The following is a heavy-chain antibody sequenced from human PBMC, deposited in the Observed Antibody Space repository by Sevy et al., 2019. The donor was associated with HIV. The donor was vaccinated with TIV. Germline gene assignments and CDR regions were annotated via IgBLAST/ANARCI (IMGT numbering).Heavy chain of an antibody. V-gene: IGHV3-30-3*01. D-gene: IGHD5-18*01. J-gene: IGHJ4*02. Sequence: GGSLRLSCAASGFTFSSYAMHWVRQAPGKGLEWVAVISYDGSNKYYADSVKGRFTISRDNSKNTLYLQMNSLRAEDTAVYYSYSYGYRPPYFDYRGQGTLVTVSS. CDR1: GFTFSSYA. CDR2: ISYDGSNK. CDR3: YSYGYRPPYFDY.